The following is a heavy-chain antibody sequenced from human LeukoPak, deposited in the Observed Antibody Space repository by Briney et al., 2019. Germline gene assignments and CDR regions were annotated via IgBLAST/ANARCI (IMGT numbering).Heavy chain of an antibody. J-gene: IGHJ3*02. Sequence: SETLSLTCTVSGGSISSSSYYWGWIRQPPGKGLEWIGSLYYSGSTYYNPSLRSRVTISVDTSKNQFSLKLSSVTAADTAVYYFARHVRYSSSWYSGFDIWGQGTMITVSS. D-gene: IGHD6-13*01. CDR3: ARHVRYSSSWYSGFDI. CDR1: GGSISSSSYY. V-gene: IGHV4-39*01. CDR2: LYYSGST.